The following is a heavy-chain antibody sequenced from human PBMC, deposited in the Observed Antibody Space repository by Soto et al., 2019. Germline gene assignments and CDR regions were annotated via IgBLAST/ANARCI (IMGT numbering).Heavy chain of an antibody. CDR2: IWYDGSNK. CDR1: GFTFSSYG. CDR3: ASSHNWNYWPNWFDP. J-gene: IGHJ5*02. V-gene: IGHV3-33*01. Sequence: QVQLVESGGGVVQPGRSLRLSCAASGFTFSSYGMHWVRQAPGKGLEWVAVIWYDGSNKYYADSVKGRFTISRDNSKNTLYLQMNSLRAEDTAVYYCASSHNWNYWPNWFDPWGQGTLVTVSS. D-gene: IGHD1-7*01.